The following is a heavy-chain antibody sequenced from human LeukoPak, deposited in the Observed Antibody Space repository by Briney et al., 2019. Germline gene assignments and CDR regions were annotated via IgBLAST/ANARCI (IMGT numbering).Heavy chain of an antibody. CDR3: AKDRPGDYDESWDDRYFDY. D-gene: IGHD4-17*01. Sequence: SETLSLTCTVSGGSISSYYWSWIRQPPGKGLEWIGYIYYSGSTNYNPSLKSRVTISVDTSKNQFSLKLSSVTAADTAVYYCAKDRPGDYDESWDDRYFDYWGQGTLVTVSS. CDR2: IYYSGST. CDR1: GGSISSYY. J-gene: IGHJ4*02. V-gene: IGHV4-59*01.